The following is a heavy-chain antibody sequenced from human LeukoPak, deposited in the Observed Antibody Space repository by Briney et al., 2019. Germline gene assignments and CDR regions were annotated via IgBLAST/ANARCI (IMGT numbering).Heavy chain of an antibody. Sequence: SETLSLTCAVYGGSFSCYYWSWIRQPPGKGLEWIGEINHSGSTNYNPSLKRRVTISVDTSKNQFSLKLSSVTAADTAVYYCASSGYMDVWGKGTTVTVSS. CDR2: INHSGST. J-gene: IGHJ6*03. V-gene: IGHV4-34*01. D-gene: IGHD6-25*01. CDR1: GGSFSCYY. CDR3: ASSGYMDV.